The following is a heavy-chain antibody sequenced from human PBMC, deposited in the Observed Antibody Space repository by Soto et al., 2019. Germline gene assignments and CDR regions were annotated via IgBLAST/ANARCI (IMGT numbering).Heavy chain of an antibody. CDR2: ISYDGSNK. V-gene: IGHV3-30-3*01. CDR3: ANTLLWFGELEAYYYYGMDV. D-gene: IGHD3-10*01. Sequence: QVQLVESGGGVVQPGRSLRLSCAASGFTFSSYAMHWVRQAPGKGLEWVAVISYDGSNKYYADSVKGRFTISRDNSKNTEYXXMNSLRAEDTAVYYCANTLLWFGELEAYYYYGMDVWGQGTTVTVSS. J-gene: IGHJ6*02. CDR1: GFTFSSYA.